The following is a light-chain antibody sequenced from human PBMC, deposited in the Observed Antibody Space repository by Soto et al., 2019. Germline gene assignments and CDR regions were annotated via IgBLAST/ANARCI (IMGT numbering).Light chain of an antibody. CDR3: QQYSSYSPYT. Sequence: DIQMTQSPSSLSASIGDRVTITCRASQTVYTWLAWYQQKPGTAPQLLIYEASTLHSGVPSRFSGSGSGTEFTLVISRLQPDDLATYYCQQYSSYSPYTFGQGSKVEI. J-gene: IGKJ2*01. CDR1: QTVYTW. CDR2: EAS. V-gene: IGKV1-5*03.